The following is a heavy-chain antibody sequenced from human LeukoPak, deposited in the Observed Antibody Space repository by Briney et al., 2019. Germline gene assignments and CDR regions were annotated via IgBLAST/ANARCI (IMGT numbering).Heavy chain of an antibody. V-gene: IGHV3-73*01. CDR1: GFTFSDSS. J-gene: IGHJ5*02. CDR2: MEKELNGYAT. D-gene: IGHD1-26*01. Sequence: KSGGSLILSCAASGFTFSDSSIHWVRQASGKGLEWIGLMEKELNGYATAYAASVRGRFTISRDDSQNTAYLQMDSLKTEDTALYYCTRDSGTYNWLDPWGQGTLVTVSS. CDR3: TRDSGTYNWLDP.